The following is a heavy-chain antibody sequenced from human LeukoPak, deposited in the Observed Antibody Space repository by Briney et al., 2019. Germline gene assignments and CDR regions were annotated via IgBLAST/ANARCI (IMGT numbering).Heavy chain of an antibody. V-gene: IGHV1-46*01. CDR2: INPSGGST. CDR3: ARVGKLEGYFDY. Sequence: ASVKVSCKASGYTFTSYYMHWVRQAPGQGLEWMGIINPSGGSTSYAQKFQGRVTMTRDTSTSTVYMELSSLRSEDTAVYYCARVGKLEGYFDYWGQGTLVTASS. J-gene: IGHJ4*02. D-gene: IGHD3-3*02. CDR1: GYTFTSYY.